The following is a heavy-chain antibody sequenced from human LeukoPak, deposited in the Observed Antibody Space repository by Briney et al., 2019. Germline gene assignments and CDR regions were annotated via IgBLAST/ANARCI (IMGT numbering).Heavy chain of an antibody. CDR3: VRAMRVRHYTPHFDY. CDR1: GITFSSYG. D-gene: IGHD3-3*01. V-gene: IGHV3-30*02. J-gene: IGHJ4*02. Sequence: GGSLRLSCEASGITFSSYGIHWVRQAPGKGLEWVTFIRYDGADKYYADSVKGRFSIARDNSKNTVFLQMNSLRPEDTAIYYCVRAMRVRHYTPHFDYWGQGTLVTVSS. CDR2: IRYDGADK.